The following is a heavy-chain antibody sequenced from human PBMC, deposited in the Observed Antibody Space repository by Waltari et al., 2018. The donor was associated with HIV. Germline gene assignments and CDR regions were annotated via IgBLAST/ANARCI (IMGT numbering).Heavy chain of an antibody. V-gene: IGHV1-24*01. CDR1: GYTLTELS. J-gene: IGHJ6*02. D-gene: IGHD2-2*01. CDR3: ATGGYCSSTSCYYYYGMDV. Sequence: QVQLVQSGAEVKKPGASVKVSCKVSGYTLTELSMHWVRHAPGKGLEWLGGFDPEDGETIYAQKFQGRVTMAEDTSTDTAYMELSSLRSEDTAVYYCATGGYCSSTSCYYYYGMDVWGQGTTVTVSS. CDR2: FDPEDGET.